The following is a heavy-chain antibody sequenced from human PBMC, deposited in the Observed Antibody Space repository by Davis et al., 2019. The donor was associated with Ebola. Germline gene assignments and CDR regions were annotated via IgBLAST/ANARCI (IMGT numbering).Heavy chain of an antibody. CDR1: GFTFSSYS. J-gene: IGHJ4*02. D-gene: IGHD4-11*01. CDR3: ARGNNYAGDH. Sequence: PGGSLRLSCAASGFTFSSYSMYWVRQPPGKGLVWVSRIYNDGSRTTYADSEKGRFTISRDNAKNTLYLQMDSLRAEDTAVYYCARGNNYAGDHWGQGTLVTVSS. V-gene: IGHV3-74*01. CDR2: IYNDGSRT.